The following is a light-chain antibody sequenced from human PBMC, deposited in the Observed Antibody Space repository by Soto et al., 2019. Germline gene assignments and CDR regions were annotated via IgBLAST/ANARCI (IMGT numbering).Light chain of an antibody. Sequence: DIQMIQSPSSLSASVGDRVTITCRASQGISNYLAWYQQKPGKVPKLLIYAASTLQSGVPSRFSGSGSGTIFPPTTSLFFPEDDEILYSETIT. CDR3: ETIT. J-gene: IGKJ5*01. CDR2: AAS. V-gene: IGKV1-27*01. CDR1: QGISNY.